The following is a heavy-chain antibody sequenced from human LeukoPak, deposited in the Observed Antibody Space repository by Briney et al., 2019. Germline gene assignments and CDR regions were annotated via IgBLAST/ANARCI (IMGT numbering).Heavy chain of an antibody. V-gene: IGHV4-4*02. CDR1: GAAIISSDW. CDR2: IYQSGTT. D-gene: IGHD2/OR15-2a*01. Sequence: SSETLSLTCAVSGAAIISSDWWTWVGQSPEKGLEWIGEIYQSGTTNYNPSLKSRVTISVDKSKNQFSLKLNSVTAADMAVYYFAREELGGARGIDYWGQGTLVTVSS. CDR3: AREELGGARGIDY. J-gene: IGHJ4*02.